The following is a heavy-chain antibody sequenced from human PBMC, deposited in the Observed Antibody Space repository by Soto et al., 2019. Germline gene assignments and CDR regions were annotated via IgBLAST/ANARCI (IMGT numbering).Heavy chain of an antibody. J-gene: IGHJ4*02. D-gene: IGHD1-26*01. CDR2: VGSGGGPT. Sequence: GGSLRLSCAASGFLFSTYAMSLVRQSPGKGLEWVSVVGSGGGPTYYADSVRGRFTVSRDNSKNTLFLQMNSLKAEDTALYYCAKDRPFGATKGSTIDYWGQGALVTVSS. CDR3: AKDRPFGATKGSTIDY. CDR1: GFLFSTYA. V-gene: IGHV3-23*01.